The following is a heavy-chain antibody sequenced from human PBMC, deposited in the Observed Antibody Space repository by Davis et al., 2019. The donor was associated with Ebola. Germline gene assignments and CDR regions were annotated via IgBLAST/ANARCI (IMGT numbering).Heavy chain of an antibody. CDR3: VRSLRFYWFDP. J-gene: IGHJ5*02. CDR1: GYTFTSYG. Sequence: ASVKVSCKASGYTFTSYGISWVRQAPGQGLEWMGWINTNTGNPTYAQGFTGRFVFSLDTSVSTAYLQISSLKAEDTAVYYCVRSLRFYWFDPWGQGTLVTVSS. CDR2: INTNTGNP. D-gene: IGHD3-3*01. V-gene: IGHV7-4-1*02.